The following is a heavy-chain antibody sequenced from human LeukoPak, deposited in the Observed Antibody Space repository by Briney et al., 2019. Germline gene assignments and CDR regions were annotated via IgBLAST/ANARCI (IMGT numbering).Heavy chain of an antibody. CDR2: ISAYNGNT. CDR1: GYTFTSYG. J-gene: IGHJ4*02. CDR3: ARDRDYYGSGSYYIDY. Sequence: RASVKVSCKASGYTFTSYGISWVRQAPGQGLEWMGWISAYNGNTNYAQKLQGRVTMTTGTSTSTAYMELRSLRSDDTAVYYCARDRDYYGSGSYYIDYWGQGTLVTVPS. V-gene: IGHV1-18*04. D-gene: IGHD3-10*01.